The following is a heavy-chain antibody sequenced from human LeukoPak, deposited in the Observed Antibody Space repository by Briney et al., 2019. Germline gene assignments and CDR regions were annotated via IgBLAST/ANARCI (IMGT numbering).Heavy chain of an antibody. J-gene: IGHJ5*02. CDR1: GGSFSGYY. V-gene: IGHV4-34*01. CDR3: ARGGYCSSTSCSNGIGDWFDP. D-gene: IGHD2-2*01. Sequence: SETLSLTCAVYGGSFSGYYWSWIRQPPGKGLEWIGEINHSGSTNYNPSLKSRVTISVDTSKNQFSLKLSSVTAADTAVYYCARGGYCSSTSCSNGIGDWFDPWGQGTLVTVSS. CDR2: INHSGST.